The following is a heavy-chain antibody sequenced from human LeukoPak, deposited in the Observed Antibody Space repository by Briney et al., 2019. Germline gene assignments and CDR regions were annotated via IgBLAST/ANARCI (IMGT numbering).Heavy chain of an antibody. D-gene: IGHD3-9*01. Sequence: DSVKVSCKASGYSLTSYPLNWVRQAPGQGLEWMGWINPNSGGTNYAQKFQGRVTMTRDTSISTAYMELSRLRSDDTAVYYCARRVAYFDWLLSGPNWFDPWGQGTLVTVSS. V-gene: IGHV1-2*02. CDR3: ARRVAYFDWLLSGPNWFDP. J-gene: IGHJ5*02. CDR2: INPNSGGT. CDR1: GYSLTSYP.